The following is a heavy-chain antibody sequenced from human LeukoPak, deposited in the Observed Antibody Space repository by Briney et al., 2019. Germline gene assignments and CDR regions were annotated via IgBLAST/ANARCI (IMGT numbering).Heavy chain of an antibody. CDR2: ISGSGGST. Sequence: PEGSLRLSCAASGFTFSSYAMSWVRQAPGKGLEWVSAISGSGGSTYYADSVKGRFTISRDNSKNTLYLQMNSLRAEDTAVYYCAKGKTAGSGFDYWGQGTLVTVSS. V-gene: IGHV3-23*01. D-gene: IGHD3-10*01. J-gene: IGHJ4*02. CDR3: AKGKTAGSGFDY. CDR1: GFTFSSYA.